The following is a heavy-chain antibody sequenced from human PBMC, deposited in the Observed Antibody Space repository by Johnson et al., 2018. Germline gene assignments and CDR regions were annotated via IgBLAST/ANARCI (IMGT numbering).Heavy chain of an antibody. V-gene: IGHV3-33*03. CDR2: IIYDGSAE. J-gene: IGHJ3*02. D-gene: IGHD5-18*01. CDR3: ANDGFSYGYPFDI. Sequence: QVQLVQSGGGGVQPGKSLRLSCAASGYSFSYYSMSWVRQAPGGGLEWVSWIIYDGSAEKYADSVRGRFTISRDNAKNTMYLKINSLRSEDTAVYYWANDGFSYGYPFDIWGQGTMVIVSS. CDR1: GYSFSYYS.